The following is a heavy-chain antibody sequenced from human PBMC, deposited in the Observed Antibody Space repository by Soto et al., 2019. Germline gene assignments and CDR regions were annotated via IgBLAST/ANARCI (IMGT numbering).Heavy chain of an antibody. J-gene: IGHJ3*02. V-gene: IGHV4-59*01. CDR2: IYYSGST. CDR1: GGSISSYY. Sequence: SETLSLTCTVSGGSISSYYWSWIRQPPGKGLEWIGYIYYSGSTNYNPSLKSRVTISVDTSKNQFSLKLSSVTAADTAVYYCARAVTYSSYGIDAFDIWGQGTMVTVS. D-gene: IGHD6-6*01. CDR3: ARAVTYSSYGIDAFDI.